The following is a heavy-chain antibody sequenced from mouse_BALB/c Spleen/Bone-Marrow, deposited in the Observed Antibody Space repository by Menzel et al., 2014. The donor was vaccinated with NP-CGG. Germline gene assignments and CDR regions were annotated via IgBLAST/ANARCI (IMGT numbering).Heavy chain of an antibody. CDR1: GFSLSGYA. J-gene: IGHJ4*01. D-gene: IGHD3-2*02. CDR2: IWGDGST. Sequence: VMLVESGLGLVAPSQSLSITCTVSGFSLSGYAVDWVRQPPGKGLEWLGMIWGDGSTDYNSALKSRLNIRKDNSKSQVFLKMSSLQTDDTAIYYRARDQEYRNFYYALDYWGQGIPVTVSS. CDR3: ARDQEYRNFYYALDY. V-gene: IGHV2-6-7*01.